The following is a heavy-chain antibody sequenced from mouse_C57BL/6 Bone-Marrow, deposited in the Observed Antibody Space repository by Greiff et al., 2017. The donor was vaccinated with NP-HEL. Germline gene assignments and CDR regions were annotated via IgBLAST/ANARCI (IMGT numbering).Heavy chain of an antibody. CDR2: IYPRSGNT. CDR1: GYTFTSYG. D-gene: IGHD2-2*01. V-gene: IGHV1-81*01. J-gene: IGHJ2*01. CDR3: ARGRGYYGYDD. Sequence: QVQLQQSGAELARPGASVKLSCKASGYTFTSYGISWVKQRPGQGLEWIGEIYPRSGNTYYNEKFKGKATLTADKSSSTAYMELRSLTSEDSAVYFCARGRGYYGYDDWGKGTTLTVSS.